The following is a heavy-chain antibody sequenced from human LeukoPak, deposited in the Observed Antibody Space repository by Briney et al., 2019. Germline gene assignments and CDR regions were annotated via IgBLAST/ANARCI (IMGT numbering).Heavy chain of an antibody. CDR3: ANWNYDY. CDR2: IIARGGST. V-gene: IGHV3-23*01. J-gene: IGHJ4*02. CDR1: GFTFSNYA. Sequence: TGGSLRLSCVASGFTFSNYAMSWVRQAPGKGLEWVSGIIARGGSTYYADSVRGRFTISRDNSKNTLYLQMNSLRAEDTAVYYCANWNYDYWGQGTLVTVSS. D-gene: IGHD1-7*01.